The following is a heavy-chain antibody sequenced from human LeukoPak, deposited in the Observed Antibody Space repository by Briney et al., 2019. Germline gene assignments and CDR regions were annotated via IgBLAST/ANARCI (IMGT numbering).Heavy chain of an antibody. CDR2: ISAYNANT. V-gene: IGHV1-18*01. Sequence: ASVKVSCKASGYTFNKYGITWVRQAPGQGLEWMGWISAYNANTNYAQKFQGRVTMTTDTSTSTAYMELRSLGSDDTAVYYCARGWGGVFDIWGQGKMVIVSS. D-gene: IGHD7-27*01. CDR1: GYTFNKYG. CDR3: ARGWGGVFDI. J-gene: IGHJ3*02.